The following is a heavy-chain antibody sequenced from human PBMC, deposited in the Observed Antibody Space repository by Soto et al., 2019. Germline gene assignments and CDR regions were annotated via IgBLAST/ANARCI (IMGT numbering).Heavy chain of an antibody. Sequence: GGSLRLSCAASGFTFSSYAMSWVRQAPGKGLEWVSAISGSGDSTYYADSVKGRFTISRDNSKNTLYLQMNSLRAEDTAVYYCAKVRRKLGGVNWFDTWGQGTLVTVSS. D-gene: IGHD1-26*01. V-gene: IGHV3-23*01. CDR1: GFTFSSYA. CDR2: ISGSGDST. J-gene: IGHJ5*02. CDR3: AKVRRKLGGVNWFDT.